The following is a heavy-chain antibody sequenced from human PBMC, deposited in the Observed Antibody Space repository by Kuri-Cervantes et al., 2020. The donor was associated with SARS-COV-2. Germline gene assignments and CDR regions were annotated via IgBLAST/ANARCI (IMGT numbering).Heavy chain of an antibody. CDR1: GGSISSHY. J-gene: IGHJ6*03. Sequence: SETLSLTCTVSGGSISSHYWSWIRQPPGKGLEWIGYIYYSGSTNYNPSLKSRVTISVDTSKSQFSLKLSSVTAADTAVYYCARGAYCSGGSCYGEDSYYYYMDVWGKGTTVTVSS. CDR3: ARGAYCSGGSCYGEDSYYYYMDV. V-gene: IGHV4-59*11. CDR2: IYYSGST. D-gene: IGHD2-15*01.